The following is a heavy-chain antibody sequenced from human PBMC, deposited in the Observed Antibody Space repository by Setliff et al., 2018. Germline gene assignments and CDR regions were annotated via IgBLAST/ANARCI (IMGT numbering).Heavy chain of an antibody. CDR2: IIPIFGTA. CDR1: GGTFSSYA. Sequence: SVKVSCQASGGTFSSYAIRWVRQAPGQGLAWMGGIIPIFGTANYAQKFQGRVTITTDESTSTACMELSSLRAEDTAVYYCATWYYYDSSGYYLYYWGQGTLVTVSS. V-gene: IGHV1-69*05. CDR3: ATWYYYDSSGYYLYY. D-gene: IGHD3-22*01. J-gene: IGHJ4*02.